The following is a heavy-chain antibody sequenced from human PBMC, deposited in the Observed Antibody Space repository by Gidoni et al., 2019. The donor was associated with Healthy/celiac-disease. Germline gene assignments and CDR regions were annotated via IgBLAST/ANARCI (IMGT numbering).Heavy chain of an antibody. CDR2: INSDGSST. CDR3: ARDRGMATIFYYYYYGMDV. CDR1: GFTFSSYW. J-gene: IGHJ6*02. D-gene: IGHD5-12*01. V-gene: IGHV3-74*01. Sequence: EVQLVESGGGLVQPGGSLRLSCAASGFTFSSYWMHWVRQAPGKGLVWVSRINSDGSSTSYADSVKGRFTISRDNAKNTLYLQMNSLRAEDTAVYYCARDRGMATIFYYYYYGMDVWGQGTTVTVSS.